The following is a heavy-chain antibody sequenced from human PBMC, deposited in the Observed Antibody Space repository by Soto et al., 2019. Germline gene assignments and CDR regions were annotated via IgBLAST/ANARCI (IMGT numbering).Heavy chain of an antibody. CDR3: ARVPIPDGRVVLAAAIHFYGMDV. CDR2: MHHSGSA. CDR1: GGSISSNNW. D-gene: IGHD2-2*01. J-gene: IGHJ6*02. V-gene: IGHV4-4*02. Sequence: QVQLQESGPGMVKPSGTLSLTCAISGGSISSNNWWSWVRQPPGKGLEWIGEMHHSGSANYSPSLKSRVTISVDKSNNQFSLNLRSVTAADTAIYYCARVPIPDGRVVLAAAIHFYGMDVWGQGTTVTVSS.